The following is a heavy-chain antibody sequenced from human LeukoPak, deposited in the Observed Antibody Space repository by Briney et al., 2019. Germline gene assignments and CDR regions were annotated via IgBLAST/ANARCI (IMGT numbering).Heavy chain of an antibody. Sequence: SETLSLTCTVSGGSISSSSYYWGWIRQPPGKGLEWIGAIYYNGDTYYNPSLKSRVTVSIDTSKNQFSLKLSSVTVADTAVYYCARDSHYSTSSPYYYYYTNVWGEGTTVIVSS. V-gene: IGHV4-39*07. CDR3: ARDSHYSTSSPYYYYYTNV. D-gene: IGHD6-6*01. J-gene: IGHJ6*03. CDR2: IYYNGDT. CDR1: GGSISSSSYY.